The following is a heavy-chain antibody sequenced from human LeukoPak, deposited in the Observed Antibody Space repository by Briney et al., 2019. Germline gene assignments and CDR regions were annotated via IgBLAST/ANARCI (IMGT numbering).Heavy chain of an antibody. CDR1: GFTFSSYA. J-gene: IGHJ5*02. V-gene: IGHV3-23*01. CDR2: ISGSGGST. Sequence: PGGSLRLSCAASGFTFSSYAMSWVRQAPGKGLEWVSAISGSGGSTYYADSVKGRFTISRDNSKNTLYPQMNSLRAEDTAVYYCAKDGQDCSSTSCLTGFDPWGQGTLVTVSS. CDR3: AKDGQDCSSTSCLTGFDP. D-gene: IGHD2-2*01.